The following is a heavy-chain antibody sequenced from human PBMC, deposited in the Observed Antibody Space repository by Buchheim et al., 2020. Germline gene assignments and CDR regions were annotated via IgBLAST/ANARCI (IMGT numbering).Heavy chain of an antibody. CDR2: ISYVGSNK. V-gene: IGHV3-30*18. CDR1: GFTFSSYG. CDR3: AKDLSDYDNPNWFDP. D-gene: IGHD5-12*01. Sequence: QVQLVESGGGVVQPGRSLRLSCAASGFTFSSYGMHWVRQAPGKGLEWVAVISYVGSNKYYADSVKGRFTISRDNSKNTLYLQMNSLRAEDTSVYYCAKDLSDYDNPNWFDPWGQGTL. J-gene: IGHJ5*02.